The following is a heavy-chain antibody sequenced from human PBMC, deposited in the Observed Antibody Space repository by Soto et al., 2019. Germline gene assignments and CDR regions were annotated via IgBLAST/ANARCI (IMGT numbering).Heavy chain of an antibody. J-gene: IGHJ4*02. CDR1: ACTFSSYA. D-gene: IGHD2-21*02. V-gene: IGHV3-23*01. CDR3: AKGRASDCPGCTQDY. CDR2: DSGSGDST. Sequence: EVQLLESGGGLAQPGGSLRLSCAASACTFSSYAMSWVRKAPGKGLEWVSADSGSGDSTYYSDSVKGWFTIARDTSKNTLYLPMNGLRAEDTAVYYCAKGRASDCPGCTQDYWGQGTLVTVSS.